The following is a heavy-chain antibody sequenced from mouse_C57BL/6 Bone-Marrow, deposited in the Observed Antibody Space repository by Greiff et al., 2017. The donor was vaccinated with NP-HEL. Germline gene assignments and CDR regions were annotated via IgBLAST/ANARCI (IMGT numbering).Heavy chain of an antibody. D-gene: IGHD4-1*01. CDR1: GFNIKDDY. CDR2: IDPENGDT. Sequence: VQLQQSGAELVRPGASVKLSCTASGFNIKDDYMHWVKQRPEQGLEWIGWIDPENGDTEYASKFQGKATITADTSSNTAYLQLSSLTSDDTAVYYCTACLGRPDYWGQGTTLTVSS. CDR3: TACLGRPDY. V-gene: IGHV14-4*01. J-gene: IGHJ2*01.